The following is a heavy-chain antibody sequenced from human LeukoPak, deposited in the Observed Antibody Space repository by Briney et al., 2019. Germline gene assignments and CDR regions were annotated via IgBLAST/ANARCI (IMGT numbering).Heavy chain of an antibody. Sequence: GGSLRLSCAASEFSVGSNYMTWVRQAPGKGLEWVPLIYSGGSTYYSDSVTGRFTISRDNSKNTLYLQMNSLRAEDTAVYYCAKDGITMIVVVNWFDPWGQGTLVTVSS. CDR1: EFSVGSNY. J-gene: IGHJ5*02. CDR3: AKDGITMIVVVNWFDP. D-gene: IGHD3-22*01. CDR2: IYSGGST. V-gene: IGHV3-66*01.